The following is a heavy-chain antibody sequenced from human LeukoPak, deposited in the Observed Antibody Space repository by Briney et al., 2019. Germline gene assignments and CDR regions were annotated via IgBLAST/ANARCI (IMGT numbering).Heavy chain of an antibody. V-gene: IGHV3-23*01. D-gene: IGHD3-9*01. CDR1: GFTFSSYA. CDR2: ISGSGGST. Sequence: GGSLRLSCAASGFTFSSYAMNWVRQAPGMGLEWVSAISGSGGSTYYADSVKGRFTFSRDNSKNTLYLQMNSLRAEDTAVYYCAKGPIYDILTGWRKTHNAFDIWGQGTMVTVSS. J-gene: IGHJ3*02. CDR3: AKGPIYDILTGWRKTHNAFDI.